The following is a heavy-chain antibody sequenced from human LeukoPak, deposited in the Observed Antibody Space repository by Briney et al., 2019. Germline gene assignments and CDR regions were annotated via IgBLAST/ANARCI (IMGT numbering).Heavy chain of an antibody. V-gene: IGHV1-69*06. CDR1: GGTFSSYA. Sequence: SVKVSCKASGGTFSSYAISWVRQAPGQGLEWMGGIISIFGTANYAQKFQGRVTITADKSTSTAYMELSSLRSEDTAVYYCFLAAAGLFDYWGQGTLVTVSS. CDR2: IISIFGTA. J-gene: IGHJ4*02. D-gene: IGHD6-13*01. CDR3: FLAAAGLFDY.